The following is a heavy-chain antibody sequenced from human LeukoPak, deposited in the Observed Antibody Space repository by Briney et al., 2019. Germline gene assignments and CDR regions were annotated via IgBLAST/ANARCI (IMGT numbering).Heavy chain of an antibody. CDR3: ARDRSGSY. V-gene: IGHV3-7*05. Sequence: PGGSLRLSCAASGITFSGYWVSWVRQAPGKGLEWVATINQDGSEKYYVDSVKGRFTISRDNAKNSLYLEMNSLRAEDTAIYYCARDRSGSYWGQGTLVTVSS. J-gene: IGHJ4*02. CDR1: GITFSGYW. CDR2: INQDGSEK. D-gene: IGHD3-3*01.